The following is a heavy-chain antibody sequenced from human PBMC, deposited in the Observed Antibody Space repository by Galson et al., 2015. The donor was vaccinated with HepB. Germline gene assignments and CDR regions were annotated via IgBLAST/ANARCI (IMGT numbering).Heavy chain of an antibody. CDR3: AKHDYGDYEFFYH. D-gene: IGHD4-17*01. CDR1: GFTVSNNY. Sequence: SLRLSCAASGFTVSNNYMSWVRQAPGKGLEWVSVIYSGGNIDYADSVKGRFTISRDNSKNTLYLQMNSLRTEDTAVYYSAKHDYGDYEFFYHWGQGTLVIVSS. CDR2: IYSGGNI. V-gene: IGHV3-66*02. J-gene: IGHJ1*01.